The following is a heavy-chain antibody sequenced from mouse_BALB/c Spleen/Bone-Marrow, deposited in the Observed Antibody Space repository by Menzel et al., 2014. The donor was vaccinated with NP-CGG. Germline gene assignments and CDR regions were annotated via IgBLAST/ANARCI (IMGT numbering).Heavy chain of an antibody. CDR3: ARRDDGYGDD. CDR2: IWWNDNK. CDR1: GFSLSTYGIG. Sequence: QVTLKECGPGILQPSQTLSLTCSFSGFSLSTYGIGVGWIRQPSGKGLEWLALIWWNDNKYYNTALKSRLTISKETSNNQVFLNIASVDTAGTATCYCARRDDGYGDDWGQGTTLTVSS. V-gene: IGHV8-11*01. D-gene: IGHD2-3*01. J-gene: IGHJ2*01.